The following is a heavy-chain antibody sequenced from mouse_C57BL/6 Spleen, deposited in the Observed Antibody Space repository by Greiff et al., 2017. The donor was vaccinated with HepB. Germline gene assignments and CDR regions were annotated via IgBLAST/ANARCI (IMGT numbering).Heavy chain of an antibody. Sequence: LSFPSSVSPFPLYFLHFLNPRPGQGLEWIGEIDPSDSYTNYNQKFKGKSTLTVDKSSSTAYMQLSSLTSEDSAVYYCARGGAMDYWGQGTSVTVSS. CDR1: VSPFPLYF. CDR3: ARGGAMDY. J-gene: IGHJ4*01. CDR2: IDPSDSYT. V-gene: IGHV1-69*01.